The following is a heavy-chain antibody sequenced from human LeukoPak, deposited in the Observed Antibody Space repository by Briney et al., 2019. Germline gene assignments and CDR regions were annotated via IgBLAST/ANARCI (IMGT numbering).Heavy chain of an antibody. V-gene: IGHV1-2*02. CDR3: ARARRIVGASHDAFDI. J-gene: IGHJ3*02. Sequence: WASVKVSCKASGYTFTGYYMHWVRQAPGQGLEWMGWINPNSGGTNYAQKFQGRVTMTRDTSISTAYMELSRLRSDDTAVYYCARARRIVGASHDAFDIWGQGTVVTVSS. D-gene: IGHD1-26*01. CDR2: INPNSGGT. CDR1: GYTFTGYY.